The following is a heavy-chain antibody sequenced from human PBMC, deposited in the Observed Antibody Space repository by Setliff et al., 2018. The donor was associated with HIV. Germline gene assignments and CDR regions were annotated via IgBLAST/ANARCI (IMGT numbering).Heavy chain of an antibody. J-gene: IGHJ6*02. Sequence: NPSETLSLTCAVYGGSFGGSSWSWVRQSPDNHLEFIGEINYGGGTNYNPSLNGRATVSLDKSKMQVSLRLTSVTAADTAVYYCARVHSTVTSRKIHHHGLDVWGQGTTFTVSS. CDR2: INYGGGT. CDR1: GGSFGGSS. CDR3: ARVHSTVTSRKIHHHGLDV. D-gene: IGHD4-17*01. V-gene: IGHV4-34*01.